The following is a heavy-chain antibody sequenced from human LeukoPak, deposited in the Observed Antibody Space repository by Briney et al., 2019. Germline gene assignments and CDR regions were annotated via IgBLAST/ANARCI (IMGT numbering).Heavy chain of an antibody. Sequence: PGGSLRLSCAASGFTFSSYSMNWVRQAPGKGLEWVSSISSSSSYIYYADSVKGRFNISRDNAKNSLYLQMNSLRAEDTAVYYCARIHSNYPFDIWGQGTMVTVSS. J-gene: IGHJ3*02. CDR3: ARIHSNYPFDI. D-gene: IGHD4-11*01. CDR1: GFTFSSYS. CDR2: ISSSSSYI. V-gene: IGHV3-21*01.